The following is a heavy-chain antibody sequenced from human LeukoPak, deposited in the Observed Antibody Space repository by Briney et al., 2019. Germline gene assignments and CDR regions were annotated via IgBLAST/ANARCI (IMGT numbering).Heavy chain of an antibody. D-gene: IGHD3-22*01. CDR3: ARADPYYDSSGPYYYGMDV. V-gene: IGHV4-30-4*01. CDR1: GGSISSGDYY. Sequence: SETLSHTCTVSGGSISSGDYYWSWIRQPPGKGLEWIGYIYYSGSTYYNPSLKSRVTISVDTSKDQFSLKLSSVTAADTAVYYCARADPYYDSSGPYYYGMDVWGQGTTVTVSS. CDR2: IYYSGST. J-gene: IGHJ6*02.